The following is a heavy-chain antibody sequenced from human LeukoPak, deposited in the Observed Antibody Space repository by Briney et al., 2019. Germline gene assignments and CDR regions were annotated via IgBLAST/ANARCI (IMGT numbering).Heavy chain of an antibody. CDR1: GYPISSGYY. Sequence: SETLSLTCTVSGYPISSGYYWGWIRQPPGKGLEWIGSIYYSGSTYYNPSLKSRVTISVDTSKNQFSLKLSSVTAADTAVYYCARRGWIQPFQHWGQGTLVTVSS. CDR2: IYYSGST. J-gene: IGHJ1*01. CDR3: ARRGWIQPFQH. V-gene: IGHV4-38-2*02. D-gene: IGHD5-18*01.